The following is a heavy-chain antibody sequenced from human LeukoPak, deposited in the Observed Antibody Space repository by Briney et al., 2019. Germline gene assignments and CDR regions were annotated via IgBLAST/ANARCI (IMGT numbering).Heavy chain of an antibody. J-gene: IGHJ1*01. CDR1: GFTLSSYG. Sequence: GGFLRLSCAASGFTLSSYGMSWVRQAPGKGREWVSAISGSGGRTYYADSVKGRFTISRDKSNNTLYLQMNSLSAEDTAVYYCAKDQSGGALQHWGQGTLVTVSS. CDR2: ISGSGGRT. D-gene: IGHD2-21*01. V-gene: IGHV3-23*01. CDR3: AKDQSGGALQH.